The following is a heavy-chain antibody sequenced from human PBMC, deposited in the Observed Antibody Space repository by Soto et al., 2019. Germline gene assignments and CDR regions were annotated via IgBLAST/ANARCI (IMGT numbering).Heavy chain of an antibody. J-gene: IGHJ5*02. CDR3: ARVRHYYDSSGYYYRWFDP. Sequence: GGSLRLSCAASGFTFSSYWMHWVRQAPGKGLVWVSRINSDGSSTSYADSVKGRFTISRDNAKNTLYLQMNSLRAEDTAVYYCARVRHYYDSSGYYYRWFDPWGQGTLVNVSS. CDR2: INSDGSST. D-gene: IGHD3-22*01. V-gene: IGHV3-74*01. CDR1: GFTFSSYW.